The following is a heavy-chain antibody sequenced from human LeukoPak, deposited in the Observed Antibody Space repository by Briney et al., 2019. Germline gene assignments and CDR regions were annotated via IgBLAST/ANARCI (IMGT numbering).Heavy chain of an antibody. J-gene: IGHJ5*02. CDR1: GFTFSSFS. CDR2: ISSSSRNI. V-gene: IGHV3-48*02. D-gene: IGHD2-15*01. CDR3: ARERYCGGGNCYPGLAP. Sequence: GGSLRLSCAASGFTFSSFSMNWVRQAPGKGLEWVSHISSSSRNINYADSVKGRFTISRDNAKNSLFLQMNTLRDEDTAVYYWARERYCGGGNCYPGLAPWGGGTLVAVSP.